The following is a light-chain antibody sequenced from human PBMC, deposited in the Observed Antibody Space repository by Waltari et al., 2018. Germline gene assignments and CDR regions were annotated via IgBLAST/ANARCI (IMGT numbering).Light chain of an antibody. CDR1: TNDLGSYHD. V-gene: IGLV2-11*01. Sequence: SALTQPRSVSGSPGQSVTLSCPGTTNDLGSYHDVSWYQQHPGKAPKLIILDVTKRPSGVPDRLSGSKSGNTASLTISGLRAEDEAEYYCCSYAGSYTWVFGGGTKLTVV. CDR2: DVT. J-gene: IGLJ3*02. CDR3: CSYAGSYTWV.